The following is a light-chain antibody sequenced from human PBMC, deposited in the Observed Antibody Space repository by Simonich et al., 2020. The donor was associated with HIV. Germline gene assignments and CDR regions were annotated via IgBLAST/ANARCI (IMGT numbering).Light chain of an antibody. CDR3: QQYNNWPT. V-gene: IGKV3-15*01. Sequence: EIVMKNSPATRSVTPGEGAPLSCRGSQIVSSQFAWYQTKLGQAPRLLIYGTSTRATGIPARFSGSGSGTEFTLTITSMQSEDFALYYCQQYNNWPTFGGGTKVEIK. CDR2: GTS. CDR1: QIVSSQ. J-gene: IGKJ4*01.